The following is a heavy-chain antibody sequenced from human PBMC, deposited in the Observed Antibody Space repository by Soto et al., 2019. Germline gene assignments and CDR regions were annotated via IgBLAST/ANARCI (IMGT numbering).Heavy chain of an antibody. CDR1: GFTFSSYS. V-gene: IGHV3-48*02. J-gene: IGHJ4*02. D-gene: IGHD2-15*01. Sequence: EVQLVESGGGLVQPGGSLRLSCAASGFTFSSYSMNWVRQAPGKGLEWVAYISSSSSTIYYADSVKGRFTISRDNAKNSLNLQMNSLRDADTSVYYCPTIGDIVGVLLEYWGQGTLVTVSS. CDR3: PTIGDIVGVLLEY. CDR2: ISSSSSTI.